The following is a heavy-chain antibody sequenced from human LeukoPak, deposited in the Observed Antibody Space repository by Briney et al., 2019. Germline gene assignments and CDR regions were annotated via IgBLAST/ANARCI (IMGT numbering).Heavy chain of an antibody. D-gene: IGHD3-10*01. J-gene: IGHJ4*02. Sequence: ASVKVSCKASGYSFNGYYMHWVRQAPGQALEWMGWINPNSGGTIYAQKFQGRVTMTRDTSISTAYMEVSRLRSDDTAVYYCARQSRYGSGSSLDYWGQGTLVAVSS. CDR1: GYSFNGYY. V-gene: IGHV1-2*02. CDR2: INPNSGGT. CDR3: ARQSRYGSGSSLDY.